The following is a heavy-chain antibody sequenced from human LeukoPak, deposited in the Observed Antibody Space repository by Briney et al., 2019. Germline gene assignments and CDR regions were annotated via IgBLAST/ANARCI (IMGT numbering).Heavy chain of an antibody. Sequence: PGGSLRLSCAASGFTFSDYYMSWIRQAPGKGLEWVSYISSSGSTIYYADSVKGRFAISRDNSKNTLYLQTNSLRAEDTGVYYCAKATVGGYEDWGQGTLVTVSS. CDR2: ISSSGSTI. D-gene: IGHD5-12*01. J-gene: IGHJ4*02. CDR3: AKATVGGYED. CDR1: GFTFSDYY. V-gene: IGHV3-11*01.